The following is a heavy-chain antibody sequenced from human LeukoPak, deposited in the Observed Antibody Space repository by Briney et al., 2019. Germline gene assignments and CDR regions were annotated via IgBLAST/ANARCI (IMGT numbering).Heavy chain of an antibody. J-gene: IGHJ6*02. CDR3: AKDREYSGSYRPGPTRYYYGMDV. D-gene: IGHD1-26*01. CDR2: ISGTGGNT. CDR1: GFTFSSYD. V-gene: IGHV3-23*01. Sequence: GGSLRLSCAASGFTFSSYDMSWVRQAPGKGLEWVSGISGTGGNTYYADSVKGRFTISRDNSKNTLYLQMNSLRAEDTAAFYCAKDREYSGSYRPGPTRYYYGMDVWGQGTTVTVSS.